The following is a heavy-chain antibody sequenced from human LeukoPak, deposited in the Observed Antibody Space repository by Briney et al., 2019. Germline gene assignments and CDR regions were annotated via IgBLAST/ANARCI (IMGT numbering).Heavy chain of an antibody. V-gene: IGHV1-8*01. J-gene: IGHJ4*02. CDR1: GYTFTSHD. D-gene: IGHD3-22*01. CDR3: ARRSDDYDSSAYYH. Sequence: AASVKVSCKASGYTFTSHDINWVRQATGQGLEWMGWVNPNSGNTGYAQKFQGRVTMTRNTATSTVYMDLSSLTSDDTAIYYCARRSDDYDSSAYYHWGLGTLVTVSS. CDR2: VNPNSGNT.